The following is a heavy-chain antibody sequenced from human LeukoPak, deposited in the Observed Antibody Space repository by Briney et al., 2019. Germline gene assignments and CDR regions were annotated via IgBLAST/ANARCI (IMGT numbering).Heavy chain of an antibody. J-gene: IGHJ4*02. CDR2: IIPIFGTA. Sequence: GSSVKVSCKASGGTFSSYAISWVRQAPGQGLEWMGKIIPIFGTANYAQKFQGRVTITADESTRTAYMELSSLRFEDTAVHHCARDCSADTCPFDYWGQGTLVTVSS. V-gene: IGHV1-69*15. D-gene: IGHD2-15*01. CDR3: ARDCSADTCPFDY. CDR1: GGTFSSYA.